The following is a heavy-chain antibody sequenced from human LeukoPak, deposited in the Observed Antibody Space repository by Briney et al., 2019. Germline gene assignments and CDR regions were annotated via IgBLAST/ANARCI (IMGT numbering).Heavy chain of an antibody. V-gene: IGHV1-2*02. Sequence: GASVKVSCKASGYTFTGYYMHWVRQAPGQGLEWMGWINPNSGGTNYAQKFQGRVTMTRDTSISTAYMELSRLRSDDTAVYYCARPTIDCCYTGPTDYYYMDVWGKGTTVTVSS. CDR3: ARPTIDCCYTGPTDYYYMDV. D-gene: IGHD2-2*02. J-gene: IGHJ6*03. CDR1: GYTFTGYY. CDR2: INPNSGGT.